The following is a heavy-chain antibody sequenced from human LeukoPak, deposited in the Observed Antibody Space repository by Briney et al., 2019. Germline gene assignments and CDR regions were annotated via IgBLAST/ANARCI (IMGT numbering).Heavy chain of an antibody. CDR2: INSDGSFT. D-gene: IGHD1-26*01. CDR3: AKVEDSGYYFDY. V-gene: IGHV3-74*01. Sequence: GGSLRLTCAASGFTFSRYWMHWVRQAPGKGLVWVSRINSDGSFTTYADSVEGRFTISRDNAKNTLYLQMNSLRAEDTAVYYCAKVEDSGYYFDYWGQGTLVTVSS. J-gene: IGHJ4*02. CDR1: GFTFSRYW.